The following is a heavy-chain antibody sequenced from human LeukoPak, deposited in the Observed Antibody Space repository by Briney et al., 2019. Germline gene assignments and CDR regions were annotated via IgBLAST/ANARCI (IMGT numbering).Heavy chain of an antibody. J-gene: IGHJ4*02. CDR1: GGSISSYY. Sequence: SETLSLTCTVSGGSISSYYWSWIRQPPGKGLEWIGYIYYSGSTNYNPSLKSRVTISVDTSKNQFSLKLSSVTAADTAVYYCARIYYYDSSGYYFFDYWAREPWSPSPQ. D-gene: IGHD3-22*01. CDR3: ARIYYYDSSGYYFFDY. V-gene: IGHV4-59*01. CDR2: IYYSGST.